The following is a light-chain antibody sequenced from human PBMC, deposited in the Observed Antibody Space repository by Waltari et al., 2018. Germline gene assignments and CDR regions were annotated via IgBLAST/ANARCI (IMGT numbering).Light chain of an antibody. V-gene: IGKV3-20*01. CDR2: GGS. CDR3: QQYGSSPLS. J-gene: IGKJ4*01. CDR1: QSISSY. Sequence: ESVLTQSPGTLALSPGERATLSCRASQSISSYLAWYQQKPGQAPRLLIYGGSSRATGIPDRFSRRAAGTAFTLTRSRLEPQDFAVYYCQQYGSSPLSFGGGTKVEIK.